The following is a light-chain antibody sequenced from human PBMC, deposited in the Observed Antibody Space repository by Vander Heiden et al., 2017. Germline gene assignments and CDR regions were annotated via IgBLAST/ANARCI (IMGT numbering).Light chain of an antibody. CDR3: QQYENLPIT. J-gene: IGKJ5*01. Sequence: DIQMTQSPSSLSASVGDRVTITCQASQDISNYLNWYQQKPGKAPKLLIYNASNLETGVPSRFSGSGSGTDFTFTINSLQPEDIATYYCQQYENLPITFGQGTRLEIK. CDR1: QDISNY. V-gene: IGKV1-33*01. CDR2: NAS.